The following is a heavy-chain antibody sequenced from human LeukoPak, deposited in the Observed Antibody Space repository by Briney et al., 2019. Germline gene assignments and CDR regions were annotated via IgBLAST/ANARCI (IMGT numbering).Heavy chain of an antibody. J-gene: IGHJ5*02. CDR2: IYYSGST. D-gene: IGHD1-1*01. CDR1: GGSISSYY. V-gene: IGHV4-59*01. CDR3: ARVEVGRRPTWFDP. Sequence: SETLSLTCTVSGGSISSYYWSWIRQPPGKGLEWIGYIYYSGSTNYNPSLKSRVTISVDTSKNQFSLKLSSVTAADTAVYYCARVEVGRRPTWFDPWGQGTLVTVSS.